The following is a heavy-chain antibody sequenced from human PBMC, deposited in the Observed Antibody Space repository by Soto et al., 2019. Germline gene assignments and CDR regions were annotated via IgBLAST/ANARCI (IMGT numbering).Heavy chain of an antibody. D-gene: IGHD4-17*01. J-gene: IGHJ6*03. CDR2: INHSGST. CDR1: GGSFSGYY. V-gene: IGHV4-34*01. Sequence: SETLSLTCAVYGGSFSGYYWSWIRQPPGKGLEWIGEINHSGSTNYNPSLKSRVTISVDTSKNQFSLKLSSVTAADTAVYYCARGHTHVYGYYYYMDVWGKGTTVTVSS. CDR3: ARGHTHVYGYYYYMDV.